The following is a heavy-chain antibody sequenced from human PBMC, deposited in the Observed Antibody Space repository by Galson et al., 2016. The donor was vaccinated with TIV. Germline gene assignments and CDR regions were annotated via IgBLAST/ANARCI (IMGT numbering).Heavy chain of an antibody. Sequence: SLRLSCAAVGFTFSRYGIHWVRQAPGKGLEWVAVISTDGSNKYYADSVKGRFTISRDNSKDTLYLQMNNLRAEDTAVCYCAKINYQFLLSDAFDIWGQGTMVTVSS. CDR3: AKINYQFLLSDAFDI. CDR2: ISTDGSNK. V-gene: IGHV3-30*18. CDR1: GFTFSRYG. J-gene: IGHJ3*02. D-gene: IGHD2-15*01.